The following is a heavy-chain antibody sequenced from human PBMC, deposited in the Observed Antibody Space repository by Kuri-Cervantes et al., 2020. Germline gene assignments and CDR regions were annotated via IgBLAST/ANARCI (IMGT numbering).Heavy chain of an antibody. CDR3: ARHGPDVIVGATIHWYFDL. J-gene: IGHJ2*01. V-gene: IGHV4-39*01. D-gene: IGHD1-26*01. Sequence: SETLSLTCTVSGGSISSSSYYWGWIRQPPGKGLEWIGSIHYSGSTYYNPSLKSRVTISVDTSKNQFSLKLSSVTAADTAVYYCARHGPDVIVGATIHWYFDLWGRGTLVTVSS. CDR1: GGSISSSSYY. CDR2: IHYSGST.